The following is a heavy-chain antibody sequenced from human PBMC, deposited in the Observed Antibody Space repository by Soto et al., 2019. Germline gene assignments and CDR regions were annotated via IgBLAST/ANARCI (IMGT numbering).Heavy chain of an antibody. CDR3: ARGGGTDIVVVPAAIVGYYYYGMDV. CDR2: MNPNSGNT. D-gene: IGHD2-2*02. Sequence: ASVKVSCKASGYTFTSYDINWVRQATGQGLEWMGWMNPNSGNTGYAQKFQGRVTMTRNTSISTAYMELSSLRSEDTAVYYWARGGGTDIVVVPAAIVGYYYYGMDVWGQGTTVTVSS. CDR1: GYTFTSYD. V-gene: IGHV1-8*01. J-gene: IGHJ6*02.